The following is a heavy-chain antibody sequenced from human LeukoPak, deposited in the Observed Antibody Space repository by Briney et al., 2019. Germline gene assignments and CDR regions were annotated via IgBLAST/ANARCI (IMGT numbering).Heavy chain of an antibody. V-gene: IGHV1-3*01. Sequence: ASVKVSCKASGYTFTSYAMHWVGQAPGQRLEWMGWINAGNGNTKYSQKFQGRVTITRDTSASTAYMELSSLRSEDTAVYYCGGSGFGELYTLDYWGLGTLVTVSS. J-gene: IGHJ4*02. CDR1: GYTFTSYA. CDR3: GGSGFGELYTLDY. D-gene: IGHD3-10*01. CDR2: INAGNGNT.